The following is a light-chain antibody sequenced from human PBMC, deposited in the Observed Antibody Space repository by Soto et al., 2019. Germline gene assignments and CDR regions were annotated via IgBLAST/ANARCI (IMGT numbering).Light chain of an antibody. J-gene: IGLJ2*01. CDR1: SSNIGSNT. CDR2: TNN. V-gene: IGLV1-44*01. Sequence: QSVLTQPPSASGTPGQRVTISCSGSSSNIGSNTVNWYRQLPGTAPKLLIYTNNQRPSGVPDRFSGSKSGTSASLAISGLQSEDEADYYCAAWDDSLSVVFGGGTNLTVL. CDR3: AAWDDSLSVV.